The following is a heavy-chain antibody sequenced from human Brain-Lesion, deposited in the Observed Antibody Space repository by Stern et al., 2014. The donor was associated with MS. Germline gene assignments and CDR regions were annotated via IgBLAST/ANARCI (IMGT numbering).Heavy chain of an antibody. CDR3: ARAHVDTWDWFDP. Sequence: EVQLVQSGGDLVQPGGSLRLSCTASGFTFSTYWMRWVRQAPGKGLAWVSRINGDGSRTSYADSVKGRFTISRDNAKNTLYVQMNSLRVEDTAVYYCARAHVDTWDWFDPWGQGTLVTVSS. CDR2: INGDGSRT. V-gene: IGHV3-74*02. CDR1: GFTFSTYW. D-gene: IGHD5-18*01. J-gene: IGHJ5*02.